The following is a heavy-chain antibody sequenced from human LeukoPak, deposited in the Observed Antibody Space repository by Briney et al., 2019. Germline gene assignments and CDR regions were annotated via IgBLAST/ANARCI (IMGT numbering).Heavy chain of an antibody. J-gene: IGHJ4*02. CDR3: ARDGGRIVVVPAATDY. CDR1: GFTFSSYG. CDR2: ISYDGSNK. Sequence: GGSLRLSCAASGFTFSSYGMHWVRQAPGKGLEWVAVISYDGSNKYYADSVKGRFTISRDNSKNTLYLQMNSLRAEDTAVYYCARDGGRIVVVPAATDYWGQGTLVTVSS. V-gene: IGHV3-30*19. D-gene: IGHD2-2*01.